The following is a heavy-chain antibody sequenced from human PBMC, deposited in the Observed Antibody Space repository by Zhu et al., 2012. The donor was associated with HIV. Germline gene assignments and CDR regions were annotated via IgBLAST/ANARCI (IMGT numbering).Heavy chain of an antibody. V-gene: IGHV4-4*09. D-gene: IGHD6-13*01. Sequence: QVQLQESGPGLVKPSETLSLTCTVSGGSISSYYWSWIRQPPGKGLEWIGYIYTSGSTNYNPSLKSRVTISVDTSKNQFSLKLSSVTAADTAVYYCARSVIAAAGMVWFDPGAREPWSPSPQ. CDR3: ARSVIAAAGMVWFDP. CDR1: GGSISSYY. J-gene: IGHJ5*02. CDR2: IYTSGST.